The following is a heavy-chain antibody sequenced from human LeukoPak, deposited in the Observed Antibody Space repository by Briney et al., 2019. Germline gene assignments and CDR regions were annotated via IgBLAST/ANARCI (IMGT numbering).Heavy chain of an antibody. CDR1: GGSISTYY. CDR3: ARLRSTYWYFDL. J-gene: IGHJ2*01. V-gene: IGHV4-4*07. CDR2: IYTSGTT. D-gene: IGHD4-17*01. Sequence: SETLSLTYTVTGGSISTYYWSWIRKPAGKELEWIGRIYTSGTTYYNPSLKSRVTMSVDTSKNQFSLKLSSVTAADTAVYYCARLRSTYWYFDLWGRGTLVTVSS.